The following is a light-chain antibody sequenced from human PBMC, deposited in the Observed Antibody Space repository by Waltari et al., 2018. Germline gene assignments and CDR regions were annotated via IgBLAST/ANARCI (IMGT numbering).Light chain of an antibody. V-gene: IGLV1-47*01. J-gene: IGLJ1*01. CDR1: TSNVGRDN. Sequence: QSVLTQPPSASGTPGQRVTISCSGRTSNVGRDNVFWYQQLPGTAPKLLIYNDYQRPSGVPDRFSDSKSGTAAALAISGLRCEDEGDYYCAAWDVSLSRYVFGTGTQVTVL. CDR3: AAWDVSLSRYV. CDR2: NDY.